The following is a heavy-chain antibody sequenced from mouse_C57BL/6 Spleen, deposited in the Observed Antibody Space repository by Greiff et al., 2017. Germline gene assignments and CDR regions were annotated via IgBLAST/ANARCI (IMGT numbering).Heavy chain of an antibody. CDR2: IYPRDGST. CDR3: AREDGDWFDY. Sequence: QVQLQQSGPELVTPGASVTLSCKASGYTFTSYDINWVKQRPGQGLEWIGWIYPRDGSTKYNEQFKGQAILTADTSSSTAYMGLHILTSEGSAVYFSAREDGDWFDYWGQGTLVTVSA. CDR1: GYTFTSYD. J-gene: IGHJ3*01. V-gene: IGHV1-85*01.